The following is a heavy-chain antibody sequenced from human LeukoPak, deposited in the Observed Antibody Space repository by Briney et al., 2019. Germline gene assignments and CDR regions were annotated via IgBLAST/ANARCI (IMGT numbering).Heavy chain of an antibody. V-gene: IGHV4-31*02. Sequence: SETLSLTWTVSGGSISSGGYYWSWIRQHPGKGLEWIGYIYYSGSTYYNPSLKSRVTISVDTSKNQFSLKLSSVTAADTAVYYCARDNYGSGSYYYWGQGTLVTVSS. CDR3: ARDNYGSGSYYY. D-gene: IGHD3-10*01. CDR1: GGSISSGGYY. CDR2: IYYSGST. J-gene: IGHJ4*02.